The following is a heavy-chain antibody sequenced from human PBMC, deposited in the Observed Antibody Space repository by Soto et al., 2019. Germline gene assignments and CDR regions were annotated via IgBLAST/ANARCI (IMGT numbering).Heavy chain of an antibody. V-gene: IGHV1-3*01. D-gene: IGHD6-13*01. CDR3: ARGPRYSSSWDY. J-gene: IGHJ4*02. CDR1: GYTFTSYA. CDR2: TNAGNGNT. Sequence: GASVKVSCKASGYTFTSYAMHWVRQAPGQRLEWMGWTNAGNGNTKYSQKFQGRVTITRDTSASTAYMELSSLRSEDTAVYYCARGPRYSSSWDYWGQGTLVTVSS.